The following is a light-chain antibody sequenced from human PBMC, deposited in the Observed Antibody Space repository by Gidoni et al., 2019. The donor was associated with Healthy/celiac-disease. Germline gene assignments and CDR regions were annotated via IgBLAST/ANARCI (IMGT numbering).Light chain of an antibody. V-gene: IGLV2-14*01. Sequence: QSALTQPASVSGSPGQSITISCTGTSSDVGGYNYVSWYQQHPGKAPKLMIYEVSNRPSGVSNRFSGSKSGNTASLTISVLQAEDEADYYCSSYTSSSTSVFGTGTKVTVL. CDR2: EVS. J-gene: IGLJ1*01. CDR3: SSYTSSSTSV. CDR1: SSDVGGYNY.